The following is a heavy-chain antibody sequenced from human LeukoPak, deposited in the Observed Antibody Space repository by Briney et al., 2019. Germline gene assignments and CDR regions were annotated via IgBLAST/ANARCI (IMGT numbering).Heavy chain of an antibody. CDR3: AKMPVSYSSGWSNFDY. CDR2: ISGSAAST. D-gene: IGHD6-19*01. Sequence: GGSLRLSCAASGFTFSSYAMSWVRQAPGKGLEWVSGISGSAASTYYADSVKGRFTVSRDNSKDTLYLQMNSLRAEDTAVYFCAKMPVSYSSGWSNFDYWGQGTLVTVSS. V-gene: IGHV3-23*01. J-gene: IGHJ4*02. CDR1: GFTFSSYA.